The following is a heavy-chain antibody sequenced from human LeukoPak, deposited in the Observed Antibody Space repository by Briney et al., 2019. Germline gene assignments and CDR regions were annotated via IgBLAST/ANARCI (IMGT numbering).Heavy chain of an antibody. CDR3: ATFRMDTAMVPFDY. J-gene: IGHJ4*02. D-gene: IGHD5-18*01. CDR2: IIPIFGTA. CDR1: GGTFSSYA. V-gene: IGHV1-69*19. Sequence: GSSVKVSCKASGGTFSSYANSWVRQAPGQGLEWMGGIIPIFGTANYAQKFQGRVTITADESTSTAYMELSSLRSEDTAVYYSATFRMDTAMVPFDYWGQGTLVTVSS.